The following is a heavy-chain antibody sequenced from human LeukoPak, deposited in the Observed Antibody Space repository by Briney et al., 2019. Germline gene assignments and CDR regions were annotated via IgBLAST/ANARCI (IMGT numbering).Heavy chain of an antibody. CDR3: AGGHYPLEF. D-gene: IGHD1-26*01. CDR1: GGSISSYY. V-gene: IGHV4-59*13. J-gene: IGHJ4*02. CDR2: LYPSGST. Sequence: SETLSLTCTVSGGSISSYYWSWIRQPPGKGPEWIGLLYPSGSTNYNPSLRSRVTISVDTSRTQFSLKLSSVTAADTALYYCAGGHYPLEFWGQGALVTVSS.